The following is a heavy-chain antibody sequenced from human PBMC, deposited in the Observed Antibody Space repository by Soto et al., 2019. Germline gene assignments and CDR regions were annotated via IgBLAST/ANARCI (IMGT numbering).Heavy chain of an antibody. J-gene: IGHJ4*02. V-gene: IGHV1-69*18. CDR3: PRDGGSHYRGIEY. CDR2: IIPILGTA. D-gene: IGHD1-26*01. Sequence: QVQLVQSGAEVKKPGSSVKVSCKASGGTFSSYSINWVRQAPGQGLEWMGKIIPILGTANYAQKFQGRVTMTADESTSTAYMELSSLRSEDTAVYYCPRDGGSHYRGIEYWGQGTLVTISS. CDR1: GGTFSSYS.